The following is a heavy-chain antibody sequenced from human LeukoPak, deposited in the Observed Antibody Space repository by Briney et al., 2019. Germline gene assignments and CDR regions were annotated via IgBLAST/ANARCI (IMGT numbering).Heavy chain of an antibody. D-gene: IGHD2-15*01. J-gene: IGHJ4*02. CDR3: ALRYCGDGSCYFDY. CDR2: FYYTENI. V-gene: IGHV4-39*01. CDR1: SGSISSNNYF. Sequence: SETLSLTCTVSSGSISSNNYFWGWIRQPPGMGLEWIGSFYYTENIYYNPSLKSQVTISVDKPKRQISLGLGSVTATDTAVYYCALRYCGDGSCYFDYWGQGTLVTVSS.